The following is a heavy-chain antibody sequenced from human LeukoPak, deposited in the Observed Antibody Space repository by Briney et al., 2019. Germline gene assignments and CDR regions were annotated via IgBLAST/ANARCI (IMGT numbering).Heavy chain of an antibody. V-gene: IGHV3-23*01. D-gene: IGHD3-3*01. CDR1: GVIISSYA. CDR2: ISGSAYST. CDR3: ARISGITIFGVITGFSDY. Sequence: GGSLRLSCAASGVIISSYAMTWVRQAPGKGLEWVSSISGSAYSTIYADSVKGRFIISRDNAKNSLYLQMNSLRTEDTAMYYCARISGITIFGVITGFSDYWGQGTLVTVSS. J-gene: IGHJ4*02.